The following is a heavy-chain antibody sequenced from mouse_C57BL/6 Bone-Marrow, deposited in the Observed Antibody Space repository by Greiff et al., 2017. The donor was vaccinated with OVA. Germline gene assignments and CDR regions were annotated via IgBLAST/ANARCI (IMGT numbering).Heavy chain of an antibody. CDR1: GFTFSDAW. J-gene: IGHJ3*01. CDR2: IRNKANNHAT. V-gene: IGHV6-6*01. CDR3: TPFAY. Sequence: EVKVVESGGGLVQPGGSMKLFCAASGFTFSDAWMDWVRQSPEKGLEWVAEIRNKANNHATYYAESVKGRFTISRDDSKSSVYLQMNSLRAEDTGIYYCTPFAYWGQGTLVTVSA.